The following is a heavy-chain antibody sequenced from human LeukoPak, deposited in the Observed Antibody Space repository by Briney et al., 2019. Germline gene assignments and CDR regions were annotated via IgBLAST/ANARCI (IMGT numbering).Heavy chain of an antibody. Sequence: GGSLRLSCAASGFTFSSYAMSWVRQAPGKGLEWVSAISGSGGSTYYADSVKGRFTISRDNSKNTLYLQMNSLRAEDTAVYYCAKEPSRFPNDYGDYFDYWGQGTLVTVSS. D-gene: IGHD4-17*01. CDR2: ISGSGGST. CDR1: GFTFSSYA. J-gene: IGHJ4*02. CDR3: AKEPSRFPNDYGDYFDY. V-gene: IGHV3-23*01.